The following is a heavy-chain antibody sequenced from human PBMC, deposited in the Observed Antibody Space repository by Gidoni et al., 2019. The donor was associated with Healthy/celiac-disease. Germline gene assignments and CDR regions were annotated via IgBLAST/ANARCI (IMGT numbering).Heavy chain of an antibody. J-gene: IGHJ4*02. CDR2: INHSGRN. D-gene: IGHD2-15*01. CDR3: ARGESGRYCSGGSCYPLDY. V-gene: IGHV4-34*01. CDR1: GGSFSGFY. Sequence: QVQLQQWGAGLFRPSETLSLTCAVYGGSFSGFYWSWIRQPPGQGLEWIGEINHSGRNNYNPSLKSRVTISVDTSKNQFSLKLSSVTAADTAVYYCARGESGRYCSGGSCYPLDYWGQGTLVTVSS.